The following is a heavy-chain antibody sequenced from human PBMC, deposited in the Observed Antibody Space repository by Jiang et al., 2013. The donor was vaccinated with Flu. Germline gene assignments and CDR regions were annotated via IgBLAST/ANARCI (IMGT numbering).Heavy chain of an antibody. CDR2: IYTSGST. V-gene: IGHV4-61*02. CDR3: AREGRGEEVWYFDL. CDR1: GGSISSGSYY. Sequence: GLVKPSQTLSLTCTVSGGSISSGSYYWSWIRQPAGKGLEWIGRIYTSGSTNYNPSLKSRVTISVDTSKNQFSLKLSSVTAADTAVYYCAREGRGEEVWYFDLWGRGTLVTVSS. D-gene: IGHD2-21*01. J-gene: IGHJ2*01.